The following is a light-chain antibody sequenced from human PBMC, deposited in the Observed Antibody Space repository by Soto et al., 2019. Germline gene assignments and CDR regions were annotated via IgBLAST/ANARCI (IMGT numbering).Light chain of an antibody. CDR3: SAYSSTITVV. CDR2: EIN. Sequence: QSALTQPASVSGSPGQSITISCSGTSSDIGAYNYVSWYQQHPGKAPKLLIYEINNRPSGISNRFSGSKSGNTASLTIFGLQAEDEADYYCSAYSSTITVVFGGGTKLTVL. CDR1: SSDIGAYNY. V-gene: IGLV2-14*01. J-gene: IGLJ2*01.